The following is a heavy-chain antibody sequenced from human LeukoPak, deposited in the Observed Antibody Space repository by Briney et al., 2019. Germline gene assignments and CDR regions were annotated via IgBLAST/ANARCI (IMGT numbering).Heavy chain of an antibody. V-gene: IGHV1-46*01. J-gene: IGHJ5*02. CDR2: INPSGGIT. D-gene: IGHD5-12*01. Sequence: ASVKVSCKASGYTFTSYYMHWVRQAPGQGLEWLGIINPSGGITTYAQKFQGRVTMTRDTSISTAYMELSRLRSDDTAVYYCAREQALGYSGYNVRFDPWGQGTLVTVSS. CDR1: GYTFTSYY. CDR3: AREQALGYSGYNVRFDP.